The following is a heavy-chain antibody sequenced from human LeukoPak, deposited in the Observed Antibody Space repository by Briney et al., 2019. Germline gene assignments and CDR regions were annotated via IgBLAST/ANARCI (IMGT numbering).Heavy chain of an antibody. V-gene: IGHV3-23*01. CDR3: AIMHPYYDGSGYWVQ. J-gene: IGHJ4*02. D-gene: IGHD3-22*01. CDR2: ISTSGGSS. CDR1: GFTFSSYA. Sequence: GESLRLSCAASGFTFSSYAMSWVRQAPGKGLEWVSGISTSGGSSSCADSVKGRFTISRDNPRNTLYMQMNSLRAEDTALSYCAIMHPYYDGSGYWVQWGQGTLVTVSS.